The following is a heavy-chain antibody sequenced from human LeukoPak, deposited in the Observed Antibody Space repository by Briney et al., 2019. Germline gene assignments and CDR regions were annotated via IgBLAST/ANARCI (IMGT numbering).Heavy chain of an antibody. Sequence: PGGSLRLSCAASAFSLSHHAMHWVRQAPGKGLEWVALMSQGGIHYADSVKGRFTISRDNYENTVYLQMDSLRPDDTAVYYCARAFREVSTGYCVDNSCFYFDCWGQGTLVTVSS. D-gene: IGHD2-15*01. CDR1: AFSLSHHA. CDR3: ARAFREVSTGYCVDNSCFYFDC. CDR2: MSQGGI. J-gene: IGHJ4*02. V-gene: IGHV3-30*04.